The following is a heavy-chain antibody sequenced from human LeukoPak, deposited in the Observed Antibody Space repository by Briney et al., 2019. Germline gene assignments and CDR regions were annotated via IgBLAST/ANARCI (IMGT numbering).Heavy chain of an antibody. Sequence: ASVKVSCKASGYTFTSYGISWVRQAPGQGLEWMGWISAYNGNTNYAQKLQGRVTMTTDTSTSAAYMELRSPRSDDTAVYYCARDGGAARPEYYFDYWGQGTLVTVSS. CDR2: ISAYNGNT. V-gene: IGHV1-18*01. D-gene: IGHD6-6*01. CDR3: ARDGGAARPEYYFDY. J-gene: IGHJ4*02. CDR1: GYTFTSYG.